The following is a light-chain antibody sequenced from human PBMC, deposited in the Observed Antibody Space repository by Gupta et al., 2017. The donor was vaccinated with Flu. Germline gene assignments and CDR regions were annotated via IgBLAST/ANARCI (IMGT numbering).Light chain of an antibody. CDR2: EGS. J-gene: IGLJ1*01. CDR1: SSDVGNYNL. V-gene: IGLV2-23*01. Sequence: QSALTQPASVSGSLGQSITISCTGTSSDVGNYNLVSWYQQHPGIAPKLIIYEGSKRPSGVSNRFSGSKSGNTASLTISGLQAEDEADDYCCSYAGSNILYVFGTGTKVTVL. CDR3: CSYAGSNILYV.